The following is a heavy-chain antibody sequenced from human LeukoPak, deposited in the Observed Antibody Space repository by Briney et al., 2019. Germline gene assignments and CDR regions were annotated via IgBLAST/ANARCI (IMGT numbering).Heavy chain of an antibody. Sequence: KPSETLSLTCTVSGGSISSGGYYWSWIQQPPGKGLEWIGYIYHSGSTYYNPSLKSRVTISVDRSKNQFSLKLSSVTAADTAVYYCARDRDDSSGYSFDYWGQGTLVTVSS. V-gene: IGHV4-30-2*01. D-gene: IGHD3-22*01. CDR3: ARDRDDSSGYSFDY. CDR2: IYHSGST. CDR1: GGSISSGGYY. J-gene: IGHJ4*02.